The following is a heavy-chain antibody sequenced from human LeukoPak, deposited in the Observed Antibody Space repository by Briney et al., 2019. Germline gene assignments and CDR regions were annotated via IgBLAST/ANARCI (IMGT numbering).Heavy chain of an antibody. CDR1: GGTFSSYA. V-gene: IGHV1-69*05. J-gene: IGHJ6*04. CDR3: KVRSGRGMDV. Sequence: EASVKVSCKASGGTFSSYAISWVRQAPGQGLEWMGGIIPIFGTANYAQKFQGRVTITTDESTSTAYMELSSLRSEDTAVYYCKVRSGRGMDVWGKGTTVTVSS. CDR2: IIPIFGTA. D-gene: IGHD3-22*01.